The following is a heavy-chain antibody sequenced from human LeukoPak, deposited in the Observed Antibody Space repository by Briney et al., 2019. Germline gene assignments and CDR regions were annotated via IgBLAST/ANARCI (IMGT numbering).Heavy chain of an antibody. V-gene: IGHV1-2*02. CDR2: INPNSGGT. Sequence: ASVNVSCKASGYTFTGYYMHRVRQAPGQGLEWMGWINPNSGGTNYAQKFQGRVTMTRDTSISTAYMELSRLRSDDTAVYYCARDPSTYSGSSPSDYWGQGTLVTVSS. J-gene: IGHJ4*02. CDR3: ARDPSTYSGSSPSDY. D-gene: IGHD1-26*01. CDR1: GYTFTGYY.